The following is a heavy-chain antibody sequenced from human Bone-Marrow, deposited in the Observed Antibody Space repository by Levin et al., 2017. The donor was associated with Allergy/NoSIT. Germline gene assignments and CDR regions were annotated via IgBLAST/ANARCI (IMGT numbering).Heavy chain of an antibody. D-gene: IGHD3-10*01. CDR3: AKGVSGEFPEDYFDY. V-gene: IGHV3-30*18. J-gene: IGHJ4*02. Sequence: GESLKISCAASGFTFSSYGMHWVRQAPGKGLEWVAVISYDGSNKYYADSVKGRFTISRDNSKNTLYLQMNSLRAEDTAVYYCAKGVSGEFPEDYFDYWGQGTLVTVSS. CDR2: ISYDGSNK. CDR1: GFTFSSYG.